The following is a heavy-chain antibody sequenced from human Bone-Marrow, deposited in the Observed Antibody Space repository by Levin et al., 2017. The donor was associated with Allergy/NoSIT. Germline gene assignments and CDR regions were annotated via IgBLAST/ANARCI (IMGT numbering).Heavy chain of an antibody. CDR1: GFTFSSYG. D-gene: IGHD3-9*01. J-gene: IGHJ4*02. CDR2: ISYDGSNK. Sequence: GESLKISCAASGFTFSSYGMHWVRQAPGKGLEWVAVISYDGSNKYYADSVKGRFTISRDNSKNTLYLQMNSLRAEDTAVYYCAKDMELRYFDWYTTPDYWGQGTLVTVSS. V-gene: IGHV3-30*18. CDR3: AKDMELRYFDWYTTPDY.